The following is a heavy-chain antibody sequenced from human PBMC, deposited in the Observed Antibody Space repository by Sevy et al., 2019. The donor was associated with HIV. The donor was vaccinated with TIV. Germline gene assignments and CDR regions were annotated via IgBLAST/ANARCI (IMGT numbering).Heavy chain of an antibody. CDR2: ISGSGGST. CDR3: AKDDRIAVAGLIAFDI. J-gene: IGHJ3*02. Sequence: GGSLRLSCAASGFTFSSYAMSWVRQAPGKGLEWVSAISGSGGSTYYADSVEGRFTISRDNSKNTLYLQMNSLRAEDTAVYYCAKDDRIAVAGLIAFDIWGQGTMVTVSS. D-gene: IGHD6-19*01. CDR1: GFTFSSYA. V-gene: IGHV3-23*01.